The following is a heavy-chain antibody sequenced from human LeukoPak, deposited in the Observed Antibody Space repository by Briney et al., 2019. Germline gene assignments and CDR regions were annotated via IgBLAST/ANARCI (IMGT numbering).Heavy chain of an antibody. D-gene: IGHD2-2*01. V-gene: IGHV4-59*01. Sequence: SETLSLTCTVSGGSISSYYWSWIRQPPGKGLEWIGYIYYSGSTNYNPSLKSRVTISVDTSKNQFSLKLSSVTAADTAVYYCARETSWGEYCSSTSCLGAFDIWGQGTMVTVSS. J-gene: IGHJ3*02. CDR1: GGSISSYY. CDR2: IYYSGST. CDR3: ARETSWGEYCSSTSCLGAFDI.